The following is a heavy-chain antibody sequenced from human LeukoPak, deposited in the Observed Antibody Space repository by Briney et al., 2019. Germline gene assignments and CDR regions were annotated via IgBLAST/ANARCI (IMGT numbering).Heavy chain of an antibody. J-gene: IGHJ6*02. Sequence: GSLRLSCAASGFTFNNYWMHWVRQAPGKGLEWIGSIYYSRSTYYIPSLKSRVTISVDTSKNQFSLKLSSVTAADTAVYYCARHRYCSSTSCQVYYYYYGMDVWGQGTTVTVSS. V-gene: IGHV4-39*01. CDR2: IYYSRST. CDR3: ARHRYCSSTSCQVYYYYYGMDV. D-gene: IGHD2-2*01. CDR1: GFTFNNYW.